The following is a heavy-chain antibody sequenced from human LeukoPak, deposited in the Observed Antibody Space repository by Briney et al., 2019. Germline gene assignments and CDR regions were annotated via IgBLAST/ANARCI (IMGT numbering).Heavy chain of an antibody. CDR3: TRDEGATVTTFRFDY. J-gene: IGHJ4*02. D-gene: IGHD4-17*01. Sequence: GGSLRLSCTASGFTFSSYWMSWVRQAPGKGLEWVANIKYDGTEKLYVGSVKGRFIISRDNAKNSLYLQLNSLRAEDAAVYYCTRDEGATVTTFRFDYWGQGTLVTVSS. CDR1: GFTFSSYW. CDR2: IKYDGTEK. V-gene: IGHV3-7*01.